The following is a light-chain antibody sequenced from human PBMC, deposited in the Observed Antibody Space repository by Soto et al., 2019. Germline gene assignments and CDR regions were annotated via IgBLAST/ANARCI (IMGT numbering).Light chain of an antibody. CDR2: KTS. J-gene: IGKJ1*01. Sequence: DIHMTQSPSTLSASVGDRVTITCRASQSISIWLAWYQQKPGKAPNLLIYKTSSLETGVRSRFSGSGSGTEFSLTISSLRPDDFATYYCQHWNDYSWTFGEGTKVEFK. CDR1: QSISIW. V-gene: IGKV1-5*03. CDR3: QHWNDYSWT.